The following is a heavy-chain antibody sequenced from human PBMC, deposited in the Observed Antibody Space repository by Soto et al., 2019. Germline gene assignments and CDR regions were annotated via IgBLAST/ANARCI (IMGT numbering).Heavy chain of an antibody. CDR2: ISYDGSNK. Sequence: QVQLVESGGGVVQPGRSLRLSCAASGFTFSSYGMHWVRQAPGKGLEWVAVISYDGSNKYYADSVKGRFTISRDNSKNTLYLQMNSLRAEDTAVYYCAKGGGVLMVYASFDYWGQGPLVTVSS. CDR1: GFTFSSYG. D-gene: IGHD2-8*01. CDR3: AKGGGVLMVYASFDY. V-gene: IGHV3-30*18. J-gene: IGHJ4*02.